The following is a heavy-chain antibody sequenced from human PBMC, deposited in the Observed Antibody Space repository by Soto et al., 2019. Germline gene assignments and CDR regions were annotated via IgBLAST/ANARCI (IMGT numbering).Heavy chain of an antibody. CDR1: GFTFSSYS. Sequence: EVQLVESGGGLVQPGGSLRLSCAASGFTFSSYSMNWVRQAPGRGLEWVSYISSSSSTRYYADSVKGRFTISRDNAKNSLYLQMNSLRDEDTAVYYCARVTRDYYYHYGMDVWGQGTTVTVSS. V-gene: IGHV3-48*02. CDR3: ARVTRDYYYHYGMDV. J-gene: IGHJ6*02. CDR2: ISSSSSTR.